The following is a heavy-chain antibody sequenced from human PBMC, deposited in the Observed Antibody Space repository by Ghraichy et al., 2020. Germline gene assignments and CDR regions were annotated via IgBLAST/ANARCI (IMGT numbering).Heavy chain of an antibody. CDR2: IKQDGSER. Sequence: GGSLRLSCAASGFTFNTYYMTWVRQAPGKGLEWVANIKQDGSERYYADSVKGRFTISRDNAKDSVYLQMSSLRAEDTAVYFCGRGGYIYGSNPVDYWGQGTQVTVSP. J-gene: IGHJ4*02. CDR3: GRGGYIYGSNPVDY. V-gene: IGHV3-7*04. CDR1: GFTFNTYY. D-gene: IGHD5-18*01.